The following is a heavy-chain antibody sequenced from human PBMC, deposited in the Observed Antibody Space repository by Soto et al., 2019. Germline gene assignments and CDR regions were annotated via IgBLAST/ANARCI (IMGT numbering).Heavy chain of an antibody. CDR1: GASISNNDYY. CDR3: AGEGTAISPNGYILEDGRFDY. Sequence: KPSETLSLTCTVSGASISNNDYYWSWIRQSPGRGLEWIGFIYYSGNTYTNPSLKSRVTIAADTSKNQISLTLTSVTAADTAVYFCAGEGTAISPNGYILEDGRFDYWGQGALVTVSS. J-gene: IGHJ4*02. CDR2: IYYSGNT. D-gene: IGHD2-21*02. V-gene: IGHV4-30-4*01.